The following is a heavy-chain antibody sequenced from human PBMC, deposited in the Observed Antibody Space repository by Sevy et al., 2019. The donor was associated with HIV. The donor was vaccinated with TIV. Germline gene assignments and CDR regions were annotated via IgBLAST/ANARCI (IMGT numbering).Heavy chain of an antibody. CDR1: GFTFSSYA. V-gene: IGHV3-23*01. CDR2: ISGSGGST. D-gene: IGHD6-13*01. Sequence: GGSLRLSCAASGFTFSSYAMSWVRQAPGKGLEWVSGISGSGGSTYYADSVKGRFTISRDNSKNSVYLQMNSLRAEDAALYYCVRAIGAAGSYWGLGTLVTVSS. J-gene: IGHJ4*02. CDR3: VRAIGAAGSY.